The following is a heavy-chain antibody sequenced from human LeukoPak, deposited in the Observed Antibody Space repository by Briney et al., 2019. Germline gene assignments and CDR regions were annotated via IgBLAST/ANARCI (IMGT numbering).Heavy chain of an antibody. V-gene: IGHV1-2*02. CDR1: GYAFTSYY. CDR2: INPNSGGT. D-gene: IGHD1-26*01. CDR3: ARWPPIDYYMDV. Sequence: ASVKVSCKASGYAFTSYYMHWVRQAPGQGLEWMGWINPNSGGTNYAQKFQGRVTMTRDTSISTAYMELSRLRSDDTAVYYCARWPPIDYYMDVWGKGTTVTVSS. J-gene: IGHJ6*03.